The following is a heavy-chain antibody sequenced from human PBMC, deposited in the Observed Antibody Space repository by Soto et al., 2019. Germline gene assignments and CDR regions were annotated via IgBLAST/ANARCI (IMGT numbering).Heavy chain of an antibody. V-gene: IGHV3-21*01. CDR3: ARATGDYYDSSGYYWGDAFDI. J-gene: IGHJ3*02. CDR2: ISSSSSYI. Sequence: GGSLRLSCAASGFTFSSYSMNWVRQAPGKGLEWVSSISSSSSYIYYADSVKGRFTISRDNAKNSLYLQMNSLRAEDTAVYYCARATGDYYDSSGYYWGDAFDIWGQGTMVTVSS. D-gene: IGHD3-22*01. CDR1: GFTFSSYS.